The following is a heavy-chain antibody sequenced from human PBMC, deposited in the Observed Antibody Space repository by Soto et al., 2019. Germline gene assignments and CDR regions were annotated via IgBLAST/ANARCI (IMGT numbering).Heavy chain of an antibody. V-gene: IGHV4-59*08. J-gene: IGHJ3*02. CDR1: GGSISSYY. CDR2: IYYSGST. Sequence: SKTLSLTCTVSGGSISSYYWSWIRQPPGKGLEWIGYIYYSGSTNYNPSLKSRVTISVDTSKNQFSLKLSSVTAADTAVYYCARLSKRDDAFDIWGQGTMVTVSS. CDR3: ARLSKRDDAFDI. D-gene: IGHD3-16*02.